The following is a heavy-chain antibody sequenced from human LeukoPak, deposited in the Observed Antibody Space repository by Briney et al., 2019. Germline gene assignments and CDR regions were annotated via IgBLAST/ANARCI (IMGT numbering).Heavy chain of an antibody. CDR3: ARVFRRDGYFDY. CDR1: GGSITEYY. V-gene: IGHV4-59*01. Sequence: SETLSLTCTVSGGSITEYYWSWIRQPPGKGLEWIGYIFYTVNTNYNPSLKSRVTISVDASKNQFSLQLSSVTAADTAVYYCARVFRRDGYFDYWGQGTLVTVSS. CDR2: IFYTVNT. D-gene: IGHD5-24*01. J-gene: IGHJ4*02.